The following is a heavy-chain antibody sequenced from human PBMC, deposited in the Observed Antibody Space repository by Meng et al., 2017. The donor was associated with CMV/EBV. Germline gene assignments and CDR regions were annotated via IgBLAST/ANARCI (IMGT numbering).Heavy chain of an antibody. Sequence: VQLQESGPGLVKPSETLSLPCTVSVGSISSSYWSWIRQPAGKGLEWIGRIYTSGSTNYNPSLKSRVTMSVDTSKNQFSLKLSSVTAADTAVYYCARDLTNCSSTSCANWFDPWGQGTLVTVSS. J-gene: IGHJ5*02. CDR3: ARDLTNCSSTSCANWFDP. D-gene: IGHD2-2*01. V-gene: IGHV4-4*07. CDR1: VGSISSSY. CDR2: IYTSGST.